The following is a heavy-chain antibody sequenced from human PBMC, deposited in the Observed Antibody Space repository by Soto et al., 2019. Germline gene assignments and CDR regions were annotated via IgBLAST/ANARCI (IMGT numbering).Heavy chain of an antibody. V-gene: IGHV3-33*06. CDR3: AKDEIRENYYDSSGYQN. J-gene: IGHJ4*02. CDR1: GFTFSSYG. Sequence: PGGSLRLSCAASGFTFSSYGMHWVRQAPGKGLEWVAVIWYDGSNKYYADSVKGRFTISRDNSKNTLYLQMNSLRAEDTAVYYCAKDEIRENYYDSSGYQNWGQGTLVTVSS. D-gene: IGHD3-22*01. CDR2: IWYDGSNK.